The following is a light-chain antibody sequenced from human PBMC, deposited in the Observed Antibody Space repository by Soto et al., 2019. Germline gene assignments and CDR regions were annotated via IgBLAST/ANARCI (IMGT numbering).Light chain of an antibody. Sequence: DLQMTQSPSSLSASVGDRVTITCRASQSISTYLNWYQQKAGVAPKLLIYAASSLQSGVPSRFRGSGSGTDFTLTSSNLQPEDFATYYCQQTYSTPPKFGQGTKVEIK. CDR1: QSISTY. CDR2: AAS. J-gene: IGKJ1*01. V-gene: IGKV1-39*01. CDR3: QQTYSTPPK.